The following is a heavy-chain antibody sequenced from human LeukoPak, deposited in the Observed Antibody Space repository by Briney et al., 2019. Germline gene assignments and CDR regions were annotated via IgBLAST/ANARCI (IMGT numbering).Heavy chain of an antibody. V-gene: IGHV1-18*01. D-gene: IGHD6-13*01. CDR1: GYTFTSYG. CDR3: ARDLLSSWYPYYYYYMDV. Sequence: GASVKVSCKASGYTFTSYGISWVRQAPGQGLEWMGWISAYNGNTNYAQKLQGGVTMTTDTSTSTAYMELRSLRSDDTAVYYCARDLLSSWYPYYYYYMDVWGKGTTVTVSS. J-gene: IGHJ6*03. CDR2: ISAYNGNT.